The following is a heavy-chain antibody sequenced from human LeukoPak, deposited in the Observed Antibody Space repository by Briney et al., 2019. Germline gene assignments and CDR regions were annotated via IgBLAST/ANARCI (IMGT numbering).Heavy chain of an antibody. D-gene: IGHD5-18*01. CDR1: GFTFSGYA. CDR3: ARRIQLEY. V-gene: IGHV3-48*01. Sequence: GGSLRLSCAASGFTFSGYAMNWVRQAPGKGLEWVSYISSSSSTIYYADSVKGRFTISRDNAKNSLYLQMNSLRAEDTAVYYCARRIQLEYWGQGTLVTVSS. J-gene: IGHJ4*02. CDR2: ISSSSSTI.